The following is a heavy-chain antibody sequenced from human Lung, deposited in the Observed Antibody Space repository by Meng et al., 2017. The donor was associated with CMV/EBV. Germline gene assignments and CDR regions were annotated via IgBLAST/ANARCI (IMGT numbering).Heavy chain of an antibody. D-gene: IGHD3-16*01. CDR1: GYPFTIYY. CDR2: INPSAGGT. V-gene: IGHV1-46*01. J-gene: IGHJ4*02. CDR3: ARDRGYANSWDEADY. Sequence: SXXVSXXASGYPFTIYYMHWVRQAPGQGLEWMGIINPSAGGTSYAQKFRGRLTMTRDTSTSTVYMELSSLRSEDTAMYYCARDRGYANSWDEADYWGQGXLLTVSS.